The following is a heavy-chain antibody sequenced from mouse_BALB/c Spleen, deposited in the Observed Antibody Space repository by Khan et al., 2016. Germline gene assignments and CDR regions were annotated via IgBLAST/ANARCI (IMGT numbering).Heavy chain of an antibody. Sequence: QQSGAELVRSGASVKLSCTASVFNIKDYYMHWVKQRPEQGLEWIGWIDPENGDTEYAPKFQGKATMTADTSSNAAYLQFSSLTSEDSAVYYCNAIYYGSDVYFDYWGQGTTLTVSS. V-gene: IGHV14-4*02. CDR2: IDPENGDT. J-gene: IGHJ2*01. D-gene: IGHD1-1*01. CDR1: VFNIKDYY. CDR3: NAIYYGSDVYFDY.